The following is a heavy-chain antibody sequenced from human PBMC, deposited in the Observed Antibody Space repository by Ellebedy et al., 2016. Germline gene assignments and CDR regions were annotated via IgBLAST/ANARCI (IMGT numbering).Heavy chain of an antibody. D-gene: IGHD6-19*01. CDR2: ISPRDSDT. J-gene: IGHJ6*02. CDR1: GYSFTNYW. Sequence: GESLKISXKGSGYSFTNYWIGWVRQMPGKGLEWMGIISPRDSDTRYSPSFQGQVTISVDKSINTAYLQWKSLKASDTAIYYCARGGAYSSGWPFSYYDYGTDVWGQGTTVTVSS. CDR3: ARGGAYSSGWPFSYYDYGTDV. V-gene: IGHV5-51*01.